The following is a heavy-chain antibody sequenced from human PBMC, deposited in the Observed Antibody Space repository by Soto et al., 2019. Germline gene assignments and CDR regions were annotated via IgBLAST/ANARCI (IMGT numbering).Heavy chain of an antibody. CDR3: ARSVRSDFYRIDDF. D-gene: IGHD2-21*02. CDR2: ISDSGSA. Sequence: PSETLSLTCTVSGDSLSSSLYYWSWIRQPPGKRLEWIGNISDSGSATYNPSLRSRLTMSMHTSKNQFSLRLSSVTTADTAVYYCARSVRSDFYRIDDFWGQGTLFTVSS. CDR1: GDSLSSSLYY. V-gene: IGHV4-61*01. J-gene: IGHJ4*02.